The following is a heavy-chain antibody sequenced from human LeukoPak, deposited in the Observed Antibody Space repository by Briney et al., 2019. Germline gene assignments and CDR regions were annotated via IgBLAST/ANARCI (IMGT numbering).Heavy chain of an antibody. V-gene: IGHV4-59*01. J-gene: IGHJ4*02. CDR1: GGSISSYY. D-gene: IGHD4-23*01. CDR2: IYYSGST. Sequence: SETLSLTCTVSGGSISSYYWSWIRQPPGQGLEWIGYIYYSGSTNYNPSLKSRVTISVDTSKNQFSLKLSSVTAADTAVYYCARDIRYGGNSVWGQGTLVTVSS. CDR3: ARDIRYGGNSV.